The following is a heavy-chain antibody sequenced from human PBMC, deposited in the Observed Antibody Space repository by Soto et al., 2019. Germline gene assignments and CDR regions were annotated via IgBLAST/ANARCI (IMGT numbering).Heavy chain of an antibody. CDR3: ASRGVVTTDYYYGLDV. J-gene: IGHJ6*02. Sequence: GGSLRLSCAASGFTFNSYWMSWVRQAPGKGLEWVANIKQDGSEKYYEDSVKGRFTISRDNAKKSLYLQMNSLRAEDTAVYYCASRGVVTTDYYYGLDVWGQGTTVTVSS. D-gene: IGHD3-3*01. V-gene: IGHV3-7*03. CDR1: GFTFNSYW. CDR2: IKQDGSEK.